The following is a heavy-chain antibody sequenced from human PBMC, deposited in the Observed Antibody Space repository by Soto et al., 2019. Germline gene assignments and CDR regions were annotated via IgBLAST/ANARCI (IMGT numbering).Heavy chain of an antibody. CDR1: GYTFTNYD. Sequence: QVQLVQSGAEVKKPGASVKVSCKASGYTFTNYDITWVRQAPGQGLEWMGWISAYNGDTKYAQKFQDRVTMTTDTSTSTAYMDLRSLRSDDTAIYYCARASSGPDYWGQGTLVTVSS. CDR2: ISAYNGDT. V-gene: IGHV1-18*01. J-gene: IGHJ4*02. CDR3: ARASSGPDY. D-gene: IGHD6-19*01.